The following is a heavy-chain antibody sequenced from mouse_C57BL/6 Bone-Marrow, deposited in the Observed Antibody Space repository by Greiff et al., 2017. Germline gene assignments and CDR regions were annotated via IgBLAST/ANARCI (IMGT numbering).Heavy chain of an antibody. CDR1: GFTFTDYY. J-gene: IGHJ4*01. D-gene: IGHD2-4*01. CDR2: IRNKANGYTT. Sequence: EVKLMESGGGLVQPGGSLSLSCAASGFTFTDYYMSWVRQPPGKALEWLGFIRNKANGYTTEYSASVKGRFTISRDNSQSILYLQMNALIAEDSATYYCAKYMITEYYYAMDYWGQGTSVTVSS. CDR3: AKYMITEYYYAMDY. V-gene: IGHV7-3*01.